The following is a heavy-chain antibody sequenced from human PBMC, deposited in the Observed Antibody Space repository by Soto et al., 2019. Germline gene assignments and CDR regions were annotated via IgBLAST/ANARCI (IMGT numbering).Heavy chain of an antibody. CDR3: VRVRGGGTYHFDY. V-gene: IGHV3-72*01. Sequence: EVQLVESGGDLVQPGGSLRLSCAASGFTFSDHYMDWVRQAPGKGLEWVGRTRNKARSYTTEYAASVNGRFTISRDDSKNSLYLHMNSLKTDDTAVYYCVRVRGGGTYHFDYWGQGTLVTVSS. J-gene: IGHJ4*02. CDR1: GFTFSDHY. CDR2: TRNKARSYTT. D-gene: IGHD3-10*01.